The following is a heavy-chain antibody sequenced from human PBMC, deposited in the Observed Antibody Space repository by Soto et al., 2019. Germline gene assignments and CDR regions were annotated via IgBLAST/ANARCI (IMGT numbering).Heavy chain of an antibody. Sequence: QVQLVQSGAEVKKPGASVKVSCKASGYTFTGYYMHWVRQAPGQGLEWMGWINPNSGGTNYAQKFQGWVTMTRDTSISTAYMELSRLRSDDTAVYYCARDASSSWYGHYYGMDVWGQGTTVTVSS. CDR3: ARDASSSWYGHYYGMDV. CDR1: GYTFTGYY. J-gene: IGHJ6*02. V-gene: IGHV1-2*04. CDR2: INPNSGGT. D-gene: IGHD6-13*01.